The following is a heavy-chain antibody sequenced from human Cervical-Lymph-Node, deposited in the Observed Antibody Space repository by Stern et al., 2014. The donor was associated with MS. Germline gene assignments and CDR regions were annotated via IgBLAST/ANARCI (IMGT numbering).Heavy chain of an antibody. D-gene: IGHD3-9*01. CDR3: ATYFEYRGANDAFDL. CDR1: GGSISGYY. Sequence: QLQLQESGPGLVKPSETLSLTCTVSGGSISGYYWSWIRQSPGKGLEWIGYIYDSGTTNYNPSLKSRVTISVDTSKIQFSLGLTSVTAADTAVYYCATYFEYRGANDAFDLWGQGTMVTVSS. J-gene: IGHJ3*01. V-gene: IGHV4-59*01. CDR2: IYDSGTT.